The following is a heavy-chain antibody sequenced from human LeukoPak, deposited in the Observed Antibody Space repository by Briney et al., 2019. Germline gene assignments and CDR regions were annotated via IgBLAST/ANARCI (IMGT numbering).Heavy chain of an antibody. V-gene: IGHV3-66*02. CDR2: LYSGGTT. Sequence: GGSLRLSCAASGLSVSSNYMAWVRQAPGKGLEWVSVLYSGGTTHYADSVKGRFTISRDNSKNTLYLQMSSLRGEDTAEYYCAKRADINYFYMDVWGIGTTVTVSS. J-gene: IGHJ6*03. CDR1: GLSVSSNY. CDR3: AKRADINYFYMDV.